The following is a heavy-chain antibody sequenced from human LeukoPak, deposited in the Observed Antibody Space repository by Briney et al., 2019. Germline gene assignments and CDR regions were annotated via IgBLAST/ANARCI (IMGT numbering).Heavy chain of an antibody. CDR3: ARGSPEHSSILEN. Sequence: SETLSLTCSVSGGSISNYYWNWIRQPPGKGLEWIGYIHNSGDTNHNTSFKSRVTMSLDTSTNLFSLKLTSVTAADTAVYYCARGSPEHSSILENWGQGTLVTVSS. J-gene: IGHJ4*02. CDR2: IHNSGDT. D-gene: IGHD1/OR15-1a*01. V-gene: IGHV4-59*01. CDR1: GGSISNYY.